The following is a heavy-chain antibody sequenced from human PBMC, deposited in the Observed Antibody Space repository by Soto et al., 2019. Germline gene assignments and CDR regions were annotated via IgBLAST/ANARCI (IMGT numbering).Heavy chain of an antibody. CDR2: INPNSGGT. CDR3: ARLGDHYSNYFDYYYGMDF. Sequence: ASVKVSCKASGYTFTGYYMHWVRQAPGQGLEWMGWINPNSGGTNYAQKFKGRVTMTRDTSISTAYMELSGLRSDDTAVYYCARLGDHYSNYFDYYYGMDFWGQGTTVTVSS. J-gene: IGHJ6*02. V-gene: IGHV1-2*02. D-gene: IGHD4-4*01. CDR1: GYTFTGYY.